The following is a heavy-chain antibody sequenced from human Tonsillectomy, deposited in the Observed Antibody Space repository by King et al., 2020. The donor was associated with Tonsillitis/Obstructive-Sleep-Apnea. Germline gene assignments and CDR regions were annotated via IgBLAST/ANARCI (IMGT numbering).Heavy chain of an antibody. CDR3: ARSGNYYYYYGMDV. CDR1: GYTLTELS. V-gene: IGHV1-2*02. CDR2: INPNSGGT. D-gene: IGHD1-1*01. J-gene: IGHJ6*02. Sequence: QLVQSGAEVKKPGASVKVSCKVSGYTLTELSMHWVRQAPGKGLEWMGWINPNSGGTNYAQKFQGRVTMTRDTSISTAYMELSRLRSDDTAVYYCARSGNYYYYYGMDVWGQGTTVTVSS.